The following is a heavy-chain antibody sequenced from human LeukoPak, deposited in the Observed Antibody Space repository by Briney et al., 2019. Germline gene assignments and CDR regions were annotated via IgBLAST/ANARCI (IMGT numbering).Heavy chain of an antibody. D-gene: IGHD2-15*01. Sequence: PGGSLRLSCAASGFTFSSYWVHWVRQAPGKGLVWVSHISSDGSTTNYADSVKGRFTISRDNAKNTLFLQMNSLRAEDTAVYYCARDRGGGRDYWGQGTLVTVSS. CDR3: ARDRGGGRDY. CDR2: ISSDGSTT. J-gene: IGHJ4*02. V-gene: IGHV3-74*01. CDR1: GFTFSSYW.